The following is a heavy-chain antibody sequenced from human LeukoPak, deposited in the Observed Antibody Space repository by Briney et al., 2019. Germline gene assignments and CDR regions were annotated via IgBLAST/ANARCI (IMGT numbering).Heavy chain of an antibody. CDR3: ATLARFSGSYHGVDY. D-gene: IGHD1-26*01. J-gene: IGHJ4*02. Sequence: GGSLRLSCAASGFTFSSYAMSWVGQAPEKGLEWVSAIGASGGPTFYSDSVRGRFTISRDNSKNTLYLQLNSLRAEDTAVYYCATLARFSGSYHGVDYWGQGTLVTVSS. CDR2: IGASGGPT. V-gene: IGHV3-23*01. CDR1: GFTFSSYA.